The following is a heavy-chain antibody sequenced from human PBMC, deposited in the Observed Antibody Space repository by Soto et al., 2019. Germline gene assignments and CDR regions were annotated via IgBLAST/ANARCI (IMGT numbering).Heavy chain of an antibody. CDR2: IMPVFGTP. V-gene: IGHV1-69*12. CDR1: GGSLSNFG. Sequence: QVQLVQSGAEVKKPGSSVKVSCTASGGSLSNFGISWVRQAPGQGLEWMGAIMPVFGTPNYAQKFQDRVTINADESTTTVYMEVRSLTSEDTAVYYCARGDATKIVVTTYYAMDVWGQGTTVTVSS. CDR3: ARGDATKIVVTTYYAMDV. D-gene: IGHD3-22*01. J-gene: IGHJ6*02.